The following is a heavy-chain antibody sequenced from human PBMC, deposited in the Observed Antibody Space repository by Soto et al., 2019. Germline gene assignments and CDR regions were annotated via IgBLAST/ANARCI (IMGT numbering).Heavy chain of an antibody. CDR3: ARGDRIVTIFGVVNLRTNWFDP. Sequence: PSETLSLTYTVSGGSISSYYWSWIRQPPGKGLEWIGYIYYSGSTNYNPSLKSRVTISVDTSKNQFSLKLSSVTAADTAVYYCARGDRIVTIFGVVNLRTNWFDPWGQGTLVTVSS. J-gene: IGHJ5*02. CDR2: IYYSGST. V-gene: IGHV4-59*12. CDR1: GGSISSYY. D-gene: IGHD3-3*01.